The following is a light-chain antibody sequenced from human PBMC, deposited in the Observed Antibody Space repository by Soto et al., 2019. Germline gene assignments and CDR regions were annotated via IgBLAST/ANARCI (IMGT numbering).Light chain of an antibody. CDR2: GAS. V-gene: IGKV3-20*01. Sequence: EIVLTQSPGTLSLSPGERATLSCRASQSVGSSYLAWYQQKPGQAPRLLIYGASSRATAIPDRFSGSGSGTDFTLTISRLEPEDFAVYYCQQYGSSPVTFGQGTKVEIK. CDR1: QSVGSSY. J-gene: IGKJ1*01. CDR3: QQYGSSPVT.